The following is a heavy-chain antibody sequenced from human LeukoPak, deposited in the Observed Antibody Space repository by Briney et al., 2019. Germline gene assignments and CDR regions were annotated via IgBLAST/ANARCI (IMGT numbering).Heavy chain of an antibody. CDR3: ARVGPYDILTGSFVSRDFDY. Sequence: SETLSLTCAVYGGSFSGYYWSWIRQPPGKGLELIGEINHSGSTNYNPSLKSRVTISVDTSKNQFSLKLSSVTAADTAVYYCARVGPYDILTGSFVSRDFDYWGQGTLVTVSS. D-gene: IGHD3-9*01. V-gene: IGHV4-34*01. CDR2: INHSGST. J-gene: IGHJ4*02. CDR1: GGSFSGYY.